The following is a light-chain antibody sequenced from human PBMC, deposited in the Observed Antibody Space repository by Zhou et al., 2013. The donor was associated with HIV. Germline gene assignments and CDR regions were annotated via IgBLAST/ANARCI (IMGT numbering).Light chain of an antibody. CDR1: QSVDTY. CDR3: HQYNDGPRSS. CDR2: DAS. Sequence: EVLMTQSPVTLSVSPGGRATLSCRASQSVDTYLAWYQQRPGQPPRLLIYDASTRATGVPVRFSGSGSGTEFTLTIAGLQSEDFGIYYCHQYNDGPRSSFGQGTKLEIK. V-gene: IGKV3-15*01. J-gene: IGKJ2*03.